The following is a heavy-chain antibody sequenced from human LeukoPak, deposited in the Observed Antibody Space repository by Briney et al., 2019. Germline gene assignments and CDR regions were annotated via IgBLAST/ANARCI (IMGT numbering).Heavy chain of an antibody. D-gene: IGHD1-26*01. CDR1: GFTVTSNY. CDR2: LYSGGDT. J-gene: IGHJ4*02. CDR3: ASAGVYSGSPSDY. Sequence: GGSLRLSCAVSGFTVTSNYMNWVRQAPGKGLEWVSVLYSGGDTYYADSVKGRFTISRDNSKNSLYLQMNSLRAEDTAVYYCASAGVYSGSPSDYWGQGTLVTVSS. V-gene: IGHV3-66*01.